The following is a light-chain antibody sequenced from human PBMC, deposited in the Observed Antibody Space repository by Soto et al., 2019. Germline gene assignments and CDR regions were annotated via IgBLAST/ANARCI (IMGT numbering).Light chain of an antibody. J-gene: IGLJ2*01. CDR1: TGAVTGGYY. CDR3: LLYYGGAQLI. Sequence: QTVVTQEPSLTVSPGGTVTLTCASSTGAVTGGYYPNWFQRKPGQAPRPLIYSTSNKHSWTPARFSGFLLGGKAALTLSGVQPEDEAEYYCLLYYGGAQLIFGGGTKVTVL. V-gene: IGLV7-43*01. CDR2: STS.